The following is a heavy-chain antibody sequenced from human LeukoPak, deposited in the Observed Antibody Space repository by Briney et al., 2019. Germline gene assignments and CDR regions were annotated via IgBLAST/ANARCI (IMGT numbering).Heavy chain of an antibody. J-gene: IGHJ4*02. CDR2: ISSSSSYI. D-gene: IGHD3/OR15-3a*01. Sequence: GGSLRLSCAASEFTFSSYGMSWVRQAPGKGLEWVSSISSSSSYIYYADSVKGRFTISRDNAKNSLYLQMNSLRAEDTAVYYCASLDYPYWGQGTLVTVSS. CDR3: ASLDYPY. CDR1: EFTFSSYG. V-gene: IGHV3-21*01.